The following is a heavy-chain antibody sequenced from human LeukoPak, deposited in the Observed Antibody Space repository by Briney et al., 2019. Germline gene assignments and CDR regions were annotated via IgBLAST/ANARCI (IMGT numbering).Heavy chain of an antibody. D-gene: IGHD3-22*01. CDR1: GGSIGWDY. J-gene: IGHJ4*02. V-gene: IGHV4-4*07. Sequence: PSATLSLTCTVSGGSIGWDYWSWIRQYAGKGLEWIGRIYKSGSTNYNPSFRSRVTMSVDTSKNQFSLNVTSVTAADTAVYYCAREEYFQDSNGYSYYFHSWGQGSLVTVSS. CDR3: AREEYFQDSNGYSYYFHS. CDR2: IYKSGST.